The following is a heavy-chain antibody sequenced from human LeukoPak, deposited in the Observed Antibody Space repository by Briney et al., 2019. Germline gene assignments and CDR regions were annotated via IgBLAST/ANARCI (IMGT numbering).Heavy chain of an antibody. J-gene: IGHJ6*04. CDR3: ARDNLLRYFDWELYYGMDV. V-gene: IGHV1-18*04. D-gene: IGHD3-9*01. CDR2: ISAYNGDT. CDR1: GYTFTSYG. Sequence: GASVKVSCKASGYTFTSYGISWVRQAPGQGLEWTGWISAYNGDTNYAQKLQGRVTMTTDTSTSTAYMELRSLRSDDTAVYYCARDNLLRYFDWELYYGMDVWGKGTTVTVSS.